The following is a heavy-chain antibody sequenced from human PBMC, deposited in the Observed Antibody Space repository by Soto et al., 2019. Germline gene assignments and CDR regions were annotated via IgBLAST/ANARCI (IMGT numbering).Heavy chain of an antibody. CDR2: MNPNSGNT. J-gene: IGHJ4*02. Sequence: QVQLVQSGAEVKKPGASVKVSCKASGYTFTRYDINWVRQATGQGREWMGWMNPNSGNTGYAEKLQGRLTMTRQTNISTAYMELSSLRSEDTDVYYCAREVGPRRLDYWGQGTLVTASS. CDR3: AREVGPRRLDY. V-gene: IGHV1-8*01. CDR1: GYTFTRYD. D-gene: IGHD1-26*01.